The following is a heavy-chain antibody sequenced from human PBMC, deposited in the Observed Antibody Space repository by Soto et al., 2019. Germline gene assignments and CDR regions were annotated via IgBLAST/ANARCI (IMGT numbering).Heavy chain of an antibody. V-gene: IGHV1-3*01. CDR2: INAGNGNT. CDR3: ASSYTVPADICS. D-gene: IGHD2-2*01. J-gene: IGHJ4*02. Sequence: ASVKVSYKSSRYTFTSYAMHWVRQAPGQRLEWMGWINAGNGNTKYSQKFQGRVTITRDTSASTAYMELSSLRSEDTVVYYGASSYTVPADICSWGQGAVVTVSS. CDR1: RYTFTSYA.